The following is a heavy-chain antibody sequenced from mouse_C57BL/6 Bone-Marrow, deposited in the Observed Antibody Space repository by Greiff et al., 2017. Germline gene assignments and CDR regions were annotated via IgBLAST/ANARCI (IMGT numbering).Heavy chain of an antibody. CDR3: ASFYYDYEGWYFDV. Sequence: QVHVKQSGAELARPGASVKLSCKASGYTFTSYGISWVKQRTGQGLEWIGEIYPRSGNTYYNEKFKGKATLTADKSSSTAYMELRSLTSEDSAVYFCASFYYDYEGWYFDVWGTGTTVTVSS. V-gene: IGHV1-81*01. CDR1: GYTFTSYG. D-gene: IGHD2-4*01. CDR2: IYPRSGNT. J-gene: IGHJ1*03.